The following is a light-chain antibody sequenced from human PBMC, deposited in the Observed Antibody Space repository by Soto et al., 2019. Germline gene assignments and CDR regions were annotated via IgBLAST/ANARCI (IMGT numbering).Light chain of an antibody. J-gene: IGLJ2*01. CDR3: SSSIRSSTPVV. CDR1: SSDVGGYNY. Sequence: QSVLTQPASVSGSPGQSITISCTGTSSDVGGYNYVSWYQQHPGKAPKLMIYEVSNRPAGVSNRFSGSKSGNTASLTISGLQQEEEDAYYCSSSIRSSTPVVFGGGTKVTVL. V-gene: IGLV2-14*01. CDR2: EVS.